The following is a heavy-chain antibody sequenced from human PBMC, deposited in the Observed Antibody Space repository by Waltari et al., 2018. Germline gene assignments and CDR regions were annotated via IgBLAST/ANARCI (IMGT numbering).Heavy chain of an antibody. CDR2: QIPNLGIA. CDR1: GGTFSSYA. CDR3: ARGEAARGGLAPDY. D-gene: IGHD6-6*01. Sequence: QVQLVQSGAEVKKPGSSVKVSCKASGGTFSSYAISWVRQAPGQGLEWMGRQIPNLGIAKYAQKVQGRVTSTADKATGTAYMERSSLRSEDTAVYYCARGEAARGGLAPDYWGQGTLVTVSS. V-gene: IGHV1-69*09. J-gene: IGHJ4*02.